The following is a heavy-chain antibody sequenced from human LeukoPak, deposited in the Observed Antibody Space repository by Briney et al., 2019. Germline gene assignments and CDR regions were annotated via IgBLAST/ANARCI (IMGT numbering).Heavy chain of an antibody. D-gene: IGHD3-10*01. CDR3: ARTYGSGRRPWYFDL. Sequence: SETLSLTCTVSGGSISSYYWSWIRQPPGKGLEWIGYIYYSGSTNYNPSLKSRVTISVDTSKNQFSLKLSSVTAADTAVYYCARTYGSGRRPWYFDLWGRGTLVTVSS. J-gene: IGHJ2*01. CDR1: GGSISSYY. V-gene: IGHV4-59*08. CDR2: IYYSGST.